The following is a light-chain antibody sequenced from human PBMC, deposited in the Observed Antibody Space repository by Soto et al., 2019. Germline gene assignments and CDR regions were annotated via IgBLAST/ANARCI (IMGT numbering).Light chain of an antibody. J-gene: IGLJ2*01. CDR1: SSNIGSNT. V-gene: IGLV1-44*01. CDR3: AAWDDSLNGVA. CDR2: INS. Sequence: QSVLTQPPSASGTPGQRVSISCSGSSSNIGSNTVNWFQHLPGTAPKLLIYINSQRPSGVPDRFSGSRSGTSASLAISGLQSEDEADYYCAAWDDSLNGVAFGGGTKLTVL.